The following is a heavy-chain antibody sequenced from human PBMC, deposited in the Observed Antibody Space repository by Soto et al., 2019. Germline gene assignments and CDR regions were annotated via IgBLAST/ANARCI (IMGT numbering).Heavy chain of an antibody. J-gene: IGHJ4*02. D-gene: IGHD2-15*01. V-gene: IGHV3-72*01. Sequence: GGSLRLSCTVSGDSVFSFGDHYMDWVRQAAVKGLEWVGRSRNRVNNLNTAYAASVKGRFTISRDESKNTVYLQMHSLKTDDTAVYYCSRVDPSAKSLDYWGQGTLVTVPS. CDR2: SRNRVNNLNT. CDR1: GDSVFSFGDHY. CDR3: SRVDPSAKSLDY.